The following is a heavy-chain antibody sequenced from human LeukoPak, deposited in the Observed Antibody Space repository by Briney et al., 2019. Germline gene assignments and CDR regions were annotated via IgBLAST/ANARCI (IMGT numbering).Heavy chain of an antibody. CDR2: ISAYNGNT. J-gene: IGHJ4*02. CDR3: ARSRGYSGYGLNFDY. Sequence: ASVKVSCKASGYTFTSYGISWVRQAPGQGLEWMGWISAYNGNTNYAQKLQGRVTMTTDTSTSTAYMELRSLRSDDTAVYYCARSRGYSGYGLNFDYWGQGTLVTVSS. V-gene: IGHV1-18*01. CDR1: GYTFTSYG. D-gene: IGHD5-12*01.